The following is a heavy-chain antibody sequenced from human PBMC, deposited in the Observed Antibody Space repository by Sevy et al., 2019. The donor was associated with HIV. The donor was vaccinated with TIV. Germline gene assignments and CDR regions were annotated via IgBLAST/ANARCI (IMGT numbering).Heavy chain of an antibody. CDR1: GFTFSSYA. V-gene: IGHV3-30*04. Sequence: GGSLRLSCAASGFTFSSYAMHWVRQAPGKGLEWVAVISYDGSNKYYADSVKGRFTISRDNSKNTLYLQMNSLRAEDTAVYYCARDRDVGVVAAYYYYYGMDVWGQRTTVTVSS. J-gene: IGHJ6*02. D-gene: IGHD2-15*01. CDR2: ISYDGSNK. CDR3: ARDRDVGVVAAYYYYYGMDV.